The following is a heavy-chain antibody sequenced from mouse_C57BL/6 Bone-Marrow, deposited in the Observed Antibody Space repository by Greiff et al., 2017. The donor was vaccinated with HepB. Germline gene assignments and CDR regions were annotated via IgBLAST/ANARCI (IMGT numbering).Heavy chain of an antibody. CDR1: GFTFSSYT. Sequence: EVKLVESGGGLVKPGGSLKLSCAASGFTFSSYTMSWVRQTPEKRLEWVATISGGGGNTYYPDSVKGRITISRDNAKNTLYLQMSSLRSEDTALYYCARDLLCDYWGQGTTLTVSS. V-gene: IGHV5-9*01. CDR2: ISGGGGNT. D-gene: IGHD2-10*01. J-gene: IGHJ2*01. CDR3: ARDLLCDY.